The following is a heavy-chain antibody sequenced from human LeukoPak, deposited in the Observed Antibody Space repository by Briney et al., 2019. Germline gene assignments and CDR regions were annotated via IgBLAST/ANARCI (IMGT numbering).Heavy chain of an antibody. V-gene: IGHV1-18*01. CDR1: GYTFTSYS. CDR2: ISAYNGNT. CDR3: ARGLEWLTRRHNWFDP. D-gene: IGHD3-3*01. J-gene: IGHJ5*02. Sequence: ASVKVSCKASGYTFTSYSFSWVRQAPGQGLEWMGWISAYNGNTNYTQKFQGRVTMTTDTSTRTAYMELRSLRSDDTAVYYCARGLEWLTRRHNWFDPWGQGTLVTVSS.